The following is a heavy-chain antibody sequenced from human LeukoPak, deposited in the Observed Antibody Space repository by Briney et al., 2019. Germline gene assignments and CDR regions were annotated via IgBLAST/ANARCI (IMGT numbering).Heavy chain of an antibody. CDR1: GFTFSSYS. D-gene: IGHD3-10*01. CDR3: AKVRGYGSGSYSSFDY. V-gene: IGHV3-30-3*01. CDR2: ISNDGNTK. Sequence: GGSLRLSCTASGFTFSSYSMNWVRQAPGKGLEWVAVISNDGNTKFYTDSMKGRFTISRDNSKNTLYLQMNSLRAEDTAVYYCAKVRGYGSGSYSSFDYWGQGTLVTVSS. J-gene: IGHJ4*02.